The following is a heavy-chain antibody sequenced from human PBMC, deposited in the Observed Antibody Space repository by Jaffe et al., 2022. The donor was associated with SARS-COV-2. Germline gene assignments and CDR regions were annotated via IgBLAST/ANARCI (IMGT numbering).Heavy chain of an antibody. CDR1: GFKFSGYA. CDR3: AKDRVSDGRWQFDY. Sequence: EVQLVESGGDLVQPGGSLRLSCVASGFKFSGYAMNWVRLTPGKGLEWVSGILAGGKPYYPDSVKGRFTVSRDNSRNTLYLQMNSLRADDTAIYYCAKDRVSDGRWQFDYWGPGTLVTVSA. CDR2: ILAGGKP. D-gene: IGHD2-15*01. V-gene: IGHV3-23*04. J-gene: IGHJ4*02.